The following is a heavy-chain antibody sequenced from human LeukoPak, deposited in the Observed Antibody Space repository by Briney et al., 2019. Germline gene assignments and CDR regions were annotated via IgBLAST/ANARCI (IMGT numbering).Heavy chain of an antibody. V-gene: IGHV3-66*02. D-gene: IGHD1-1*01. J-gene: IGHJ4*02. Sequence: GGSLRLSCAASGFTVSSHYMTWVRQAPGRGLEWVSVIYRDGKTYYADSVKGRFTISRDNSKNTLYLQMNSLKTEDTAVYYCAREDTGDLAFDYWGRGTLVTVSS. CDR3: AREDTGDLAFDY. CDR1: GFTVSSHY. CDR2: IYRDGKT.